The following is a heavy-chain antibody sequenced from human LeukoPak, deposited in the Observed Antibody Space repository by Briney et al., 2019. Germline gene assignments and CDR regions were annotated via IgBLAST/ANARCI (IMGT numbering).Heavy chain of an antibody. J-gene: IGHJ5*02. V-gene: IGHV4-39*01. CDR3: ARQRELRFDP. Sequence: SETLSLTCTVSGGSISSSSYYWGWIRQPPGKGLEWIGSIYYSGSTYYNPSLKSRVTISVDTSKNQFSLKLSSVTAADTAVYYCARQRELRFDPWGQGTLVTVSS. CDR1: GGSISSSSYY. D-gene: IGHD1-1*01. CDR2: IYYSGST.